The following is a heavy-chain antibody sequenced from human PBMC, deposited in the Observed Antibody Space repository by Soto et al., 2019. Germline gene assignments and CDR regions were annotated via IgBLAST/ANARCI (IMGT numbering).Heavy chain of an antibody. J-gene: IGHJ6*02. CDR3: VRENYYYGMDV. Sequence: SVKVSCKASGYTFTSYDINWVRQATGQGLEWMGWMNPNSGNTGYAQKFQGRFTISRDISRNTLYLQMNSLRAEDTAVYYCVRENYYYGMDVWGQGTTVTVSS. V-gene: IGHV1-8*01. CDR2: MNPNSGNT. CDR1: GYTFTSYD.